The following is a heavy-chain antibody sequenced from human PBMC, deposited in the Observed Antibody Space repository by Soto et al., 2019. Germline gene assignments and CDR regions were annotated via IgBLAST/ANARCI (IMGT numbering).Heavy chain of an antibody. CDR3: AGYYDSLQDTDY. CDR2: ISTDGSST. J-gene: IGHJ4*02. Sequence: GGSLRLSCAASGFTFGNYWMHWGRKAPGKGLVWVSRISTDGSSTTYAASVKGRFTISRDNAKSTLYLQLNSLRAEDTAMYYCAGYYDSLQDTDYWGQGTLVTVSS. CDR1: GFTFGNYW. V-gene: IGHV3-74*01. D-gene: IGHD3-22*01.